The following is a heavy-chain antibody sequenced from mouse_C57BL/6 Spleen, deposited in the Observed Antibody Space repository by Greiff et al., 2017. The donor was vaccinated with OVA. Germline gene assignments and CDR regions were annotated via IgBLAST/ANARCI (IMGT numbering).Heavy chain of an antibody. Sequence: QVQLQQSGPELVKPGASVKISCKASGYSFTSYYIHWVKQRPGQGLEWIGWIYPGSGNTKYNEKFKGKATLTADTSSSTAYMQLSSLTSEDSAVYYCARGDYSKGYFDYWGQGTTLTVSS. V-gene: IGHV1-66*01. J-gene: IGHJ2*01. CDR2: IYPGSGNT. CDR3: ARGDYSKGYFDY. CDR1: GYSFTSYY. D-gene: IGHD2-5*01.